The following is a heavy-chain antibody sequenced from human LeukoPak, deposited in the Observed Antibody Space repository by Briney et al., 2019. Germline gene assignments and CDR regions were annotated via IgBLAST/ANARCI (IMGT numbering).Heavy chain of an antibody. Sequence: ASVKVSCKASGYTFTGFYIHWVRQTPGQGLEWMGWISPKNGGTNYAQKFEGRVTMTRDTSISTAYMNLSRPTSDDTAVYYCARDLARGDGDYVLYHWGQGTPVTVSS. CDR2: ISPKNGGT. CDR1: GYTFTGFY. V-gene: IGHV1-2*02. J-gene: IGHJ5*02. D-gene: IGHD4-17*01. CDR3: ARDLARGDGDYVLYH.